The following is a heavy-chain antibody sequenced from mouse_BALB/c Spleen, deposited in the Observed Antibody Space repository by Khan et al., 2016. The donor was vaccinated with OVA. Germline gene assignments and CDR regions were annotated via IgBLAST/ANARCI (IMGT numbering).Heavy chain of an antibody. CDR2: MSDGGSYT. CDR3: ARGHYGNPFAY. CDR1: GFIFSDYY. Sequence: EVELVESGGGLVKPGGSLKLSCAASGFIFSDYYMYWVRQTPEKRLEWVASMSDGGSYTYYLDNVKGRFAISRENAKNNLYLEMRSLKSEYTAMYYCARGHYGNPFAYWGEWTLVTVSA. D-gene: IGHD2-1*01. J-gene: IGHJ3*01. V-gene: IGHV5-4*02.